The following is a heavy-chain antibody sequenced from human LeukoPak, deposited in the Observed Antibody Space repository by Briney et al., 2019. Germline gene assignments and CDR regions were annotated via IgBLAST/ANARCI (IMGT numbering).Heavy chain of an antibody. J-gene: IGHJ4*02. V-gene: IGHV1-2*02. CDR2: LKPNSGDT. CDR1: GYTFTDYY. Sequence: ASVKVSCKASGYTFTDYYIHWVRQAPGQRLEWMGWLKPNSGDTKSAQKFQGRVTMTRDTSINTAYIDLAGLTTEDTAVYYCARGRRRDDSDGYCHFDNWGQGTQVTVSS. D-gene: IGHD2-21*01. CDR3: ARGRRRDDSDGYCHFDN.